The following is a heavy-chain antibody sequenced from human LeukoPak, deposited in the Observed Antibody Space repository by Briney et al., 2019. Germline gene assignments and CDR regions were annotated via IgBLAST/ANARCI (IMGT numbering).Heavy chain of an antibody. CDR3: ARGYCSGGSCYIFDY. D-gene: IGHD2-15*01. CDR2: IYTSGST. J-gene: IGHJ4*02. CDR1: GGSVSSGRYY. V-gene: IGHV4-61*02. Sequence: PSETLSLTCTVSGGSVSSGRYYWSWIRQPAGKGLEWIGRIYTSGSTNYNPSLKSRVTMSVDTSKNQFSLKLTSVTAADTAVYYCARGYCSGGSCYIFDYWGQGSLVTVSS.